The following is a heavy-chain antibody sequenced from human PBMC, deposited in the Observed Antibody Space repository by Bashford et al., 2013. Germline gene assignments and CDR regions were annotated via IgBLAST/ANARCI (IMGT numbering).Heavy chain of an antibody. CDR3: ASLWISCSGGSCYRFDY. D-gene: IGHD2-15*01. CDR1: GGTFSSYA. V-gene: IGHV1-69*13. CDR2: IIPIFGTA. Sequence: SVKVSCKASGGTFSSYAISWVRQAPGQGLEWMGGIIPIFGTANYAQKFQGRVTITADESTSTAYMELSSLRSEDTAVYYCASLWISCSGGSCYRFDYVGPGTLVHRLL. J-gene: IGHJ4*03.